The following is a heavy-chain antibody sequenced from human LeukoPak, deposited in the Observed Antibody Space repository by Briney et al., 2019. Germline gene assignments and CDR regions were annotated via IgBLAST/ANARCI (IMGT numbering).Heavy chain of an antibody. CDR3: AREHTPFGSGCTAAY. V-gene: IGHV3-48*01. CDR1: GFTFSSYG. Sequence: GGSLRLSCAASGFTFSSYGMNWVRQAPGKGLEWVSYISPSSSTIYYADSGKGRFTISRDNAKNSLYLQMNSLRAEDTAVYYCAREHTPFGSGCTAAYWGQGTLVTVSS. J-gene: IGHJ4*02. D-gene: IGHD6-19*01. CDR2: ISPSSSTI.